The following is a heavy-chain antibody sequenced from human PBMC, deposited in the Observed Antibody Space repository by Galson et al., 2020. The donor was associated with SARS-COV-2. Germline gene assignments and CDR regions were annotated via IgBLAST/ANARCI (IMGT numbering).Heavy chain of an antibody. D-gene: IGHD6-13*01. CDR3: ARGFPYIAAPYDL. J-gene: IGHJ6*04. V-gene: IGHV1-8*01. CDR1: GYTFTSYD. Sequence: ASVKVSCKASGYTFTSYDIKWVRQAPGQGLEWMGWMNPNSGNTGYAQKFQGRLTMTRNISIRTAYMELSSLRSEDTAVYYCARGFPYIAAPYDLWGTGTTVTVSS. CDR2: MNPNSGNT.